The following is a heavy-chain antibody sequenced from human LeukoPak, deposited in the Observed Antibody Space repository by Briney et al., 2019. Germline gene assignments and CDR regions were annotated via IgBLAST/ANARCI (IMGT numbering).Heavy chain of an antibody. CDR1: GFTFSSYW. V-gene: IGHV3-74*01. CDR3: ARAHDNHDSSGYSYDY. D-gene: IGHD3-22*01. CDR2: INTEGTTT. Sequence: GGSLRLSCAASGFTFSSYWMHWVRQAPGKGLVWVSRINTEGTTTNYADSVKGRFTISRDNAKSTLYLQMNNLRAEDTALYYCARAHDNHDSSGYSYDYWGQGTLVTVSS. J-gene: IGHJ4*02.